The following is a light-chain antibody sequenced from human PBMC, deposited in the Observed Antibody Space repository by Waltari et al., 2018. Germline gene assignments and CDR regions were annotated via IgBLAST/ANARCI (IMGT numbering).Light chain of an antibody. CDR3: SSYGGSKV. V-gene: IGLV2-8*01. J-gene: IGLJ2*01. CDR1: SSHVGTYNY. Sequence: QSALTQPPSASGSPGQSVTISCTGTSSHVGTYNYVSWYQQHPGKAPKLIIYEVSKRPSGVPDRFSGSKSGNTASLTVSGLQAEDEADYYCSSYGGSKVFGGGTKLTVL. CDR2: EVS.